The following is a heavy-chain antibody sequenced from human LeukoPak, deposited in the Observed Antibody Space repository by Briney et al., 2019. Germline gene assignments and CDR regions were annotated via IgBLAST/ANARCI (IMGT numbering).Heavy chain of an antibody. CDR2: INHSGST. CDR1: GASFSCYY. D-gene: IGHD5-12*01. J-gene: IGHJ6*02. CDR3: ARAIVATISYYYYGMDV. Sequence: SETLSLSCAVDGASFSCYYWSWIRQPPGKGLELIGEINHSGSTNYNPSLKSRVTISVDTSKNQLSLKLSSVTAADTAVYYCARAIVATISYYYYGMDVWGQGTTVTVSS. V-gene: IGHV4-34*01.